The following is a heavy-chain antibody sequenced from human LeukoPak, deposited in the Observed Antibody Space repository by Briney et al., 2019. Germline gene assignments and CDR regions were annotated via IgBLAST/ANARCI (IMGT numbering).Heavy chain of an antibody. CDR1: GGSISSYY. J-gene: IGHJ4*02. CDR3: ARGQRSGHYFDY. CDR2: MYYTGTT. D-gene: IGHD2-15*01. V-gene: IGHV4-59*01. Sequence: SETLSLTCTVSGGSISSYYWNWIRRPPGKGLEWIGYMYYTGTTSYNPSLQSRVTISEDTSKNQFSLKVNSVTAADTAVYYCARGQRSGHYFDYWGQGTLVAVSS.